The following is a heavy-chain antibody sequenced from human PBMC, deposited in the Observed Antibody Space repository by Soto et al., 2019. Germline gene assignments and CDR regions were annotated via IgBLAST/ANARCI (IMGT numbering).Heavy chain of an antibody. D-gene: IGHD3-10*01. CDR3: ARERAFGESSPGYYYYGMDV. V-gene: IGHV4-4*02. CDR2: IDHSGST. Sequence: QVQLQESGPGLMKPSGTLSLTCAVSGGSISSSNRWRWVRQTPGQGLEGIGEIDHSGSTNYNPSLKSRGTISVDKSKTQFSLKLSAVSAADTAVYYCARERAFGESSPGYYYYGMDVWGQGTTVTVSS. CDR1: GGSISSSNR. J-gene: IGHJ6*02.